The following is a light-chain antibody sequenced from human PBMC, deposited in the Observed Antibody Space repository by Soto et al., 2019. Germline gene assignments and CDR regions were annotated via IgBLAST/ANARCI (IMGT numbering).Light chain of an antibody. Sequence: DIQMTQSPSTLSASVGDRVTITCRASQNINNWLAWYQQKPGKAPKPLIYSASTLRSGVPSRFSGSGSGTEFTLTISSLQPDDFATYYCQQFDGHFGQGTKLEIK. CDR3: QQFDGH. CDR1: QNINNW. V-gene: IGKV1-5*03. J-gene: IGKJ2*01. CDR2: SAS.